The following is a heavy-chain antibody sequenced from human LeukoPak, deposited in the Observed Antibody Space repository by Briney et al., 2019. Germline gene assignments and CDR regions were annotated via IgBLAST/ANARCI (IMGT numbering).Heavy chain of an antibody. CDR3: ARDPHDSSGYYSPTRYGMDV. Sequence: PGGSLRLACAASGFTVSSNYMSWVRQAPGKGLEWVSVIYSGGSTYYADSVKGRFTISRDNSKNTLYLQMNSLRAEDTAVYYCARDPHDSSGYYSPTRYGMDVWGQGTTVTVSS. CDR2: IYSGGST. J-gene: IGHJ6*02. D-gene: IGHD3-22*01. V-gene: IGHV3-66*01. CDR1: GFTVSSNY.